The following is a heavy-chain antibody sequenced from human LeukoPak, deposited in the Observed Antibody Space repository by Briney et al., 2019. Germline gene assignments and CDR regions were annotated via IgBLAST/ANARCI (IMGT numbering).Heavy chain of an antibody. CDR2: INPSGGST. J-gene: IGHJ4*02. V-gene: IGHV1-46*01. D-gene: IGHD3-22*01. Sequence: GASVKVSCKASGYTFTSYYMHWVRQAPGQGLEWMGIINPSGGSTSYAQKFQGRVTMTRDTSTSTVYMELSSLRSEDTAVYYCARDRYYDSSGYYYPYYFDYWGQGTLVTVSS. CDR1: GYTFTSYY. CDR3: ARDRYYDSSGYYYPYYFDY.